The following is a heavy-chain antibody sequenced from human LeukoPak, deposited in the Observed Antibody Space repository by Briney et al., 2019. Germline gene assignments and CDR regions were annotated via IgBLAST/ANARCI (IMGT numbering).Heavy chain of an antibody. CDR2: INWSSGNI. CDR3: AKAPSLHYYDSSGYYTYFGS. D-gene: IGHD3-22*01. V-gene: IGHV3-9*01. Sequence: GRSLRLSCAASGFTFDDYAMHWVRQAPGKGLEWVSGINWSSGNIGYADSVKGRFTISRDNAKNSLYLQMNSLRADDTALYYCAKAPSLHYYDSSGYYTYFGSWGQGTLVTVSS. CDR1: GFTFDDYA. J-gene: IGHJ4*02.